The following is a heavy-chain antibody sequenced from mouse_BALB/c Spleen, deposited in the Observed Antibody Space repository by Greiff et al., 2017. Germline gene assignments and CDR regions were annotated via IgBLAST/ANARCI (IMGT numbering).Heavy chain of an antibody. J-gene: IGHJ3*01. CDR1: GYTFTSYW. V-gene: IGHV1-7*01. Sequence: QVQLQQSGAELAKPGASVKMSCKASGYTFTSYWMHWVKQRPGQGLEWIGYINPSTGYTEYNQKFKDKATLTADKSSSTAYMQLSSLTSEDSAVYDCARGLNWAAWFAYWGQGTLVTVSA. CDR2: INPSTGYT. D-gene: IGHD4-1*01. CDR3: ARGLNWAAWFAY.